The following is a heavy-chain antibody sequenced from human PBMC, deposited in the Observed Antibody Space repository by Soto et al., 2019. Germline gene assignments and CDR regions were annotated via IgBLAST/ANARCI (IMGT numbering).Heavy chain of an antibody. CDR1: GFTFSSYA. J-gene: IGHJ4*02. V-gene: IGHV3-30-3*01. CDR2: TSYDGSNK. CDR3: ARAGGYSFYIDY. D-gene: IGHD5-18*01. Sequence: GGSLRLSCAASGFTFSSYAMHWVRQAPGKGLEWVAVTSYDGSNKYYADSVKGRFTISRDNSKNTLYLQMNSLRAEDTAVYYCARAGGYSFYIDYWGQGTLVTVSA.